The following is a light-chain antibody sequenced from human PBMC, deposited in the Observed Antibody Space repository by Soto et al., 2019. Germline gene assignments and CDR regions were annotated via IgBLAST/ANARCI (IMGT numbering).Light chain of an antibody. J-gene: IGKJ1*01. CDR2: GAS. CDR3: QQFNDWPRT. V-gene: IGKV3-15*01. CDR1: QSVTSN. Sequence: EIVMTQSPVTLSVSPGERATLSCRASQSVTSNLAWYQQKPGQAPRLLIYGASTRATGITARFSGSGSGTEFTLTSSNLQSEDFAIYYCQQFNDWPRTFGQGTKVEIK.